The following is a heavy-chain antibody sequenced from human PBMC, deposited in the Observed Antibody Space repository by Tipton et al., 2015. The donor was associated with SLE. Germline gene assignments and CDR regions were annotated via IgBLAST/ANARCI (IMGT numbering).Heavy chain of an antibody. J-gene: IGHJ6*03. CDR3: ARGSGAYMDV. V-gene: IGHV4-39*07. CDR2: INHSGST. Sequence: TLSLTCTVSGGSISSSSYYWGWIRQPPGKGLEWIGEINHSGSTNYNPSLKSRVTISVDTSKNQFSLKLSSVTAADTAVYYCARGSGAYMDVWGKGTTVTVSS. CDR1: GGSISSSSYY. D-gene: IGHD1-26*01.